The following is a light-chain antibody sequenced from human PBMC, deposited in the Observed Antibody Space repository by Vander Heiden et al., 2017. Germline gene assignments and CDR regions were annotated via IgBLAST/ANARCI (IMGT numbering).Light chain of an antibody. CDR2: DDS. CDR1: NIGSKG. J-gene: IGLJ3*02. CDR3: QVWDSSSDWV. Sequence: SYVLTQPPSVSVAPEKTAKITCGGNNIGSKGVHWYQQKPGQAPVLVVYDDSDRPSGIPERFSGSISGNTATLTISRVEAGDEADYYCQVWDSSSDWVFGGGTQLTVL. V-gene: IGLV3-21*03.